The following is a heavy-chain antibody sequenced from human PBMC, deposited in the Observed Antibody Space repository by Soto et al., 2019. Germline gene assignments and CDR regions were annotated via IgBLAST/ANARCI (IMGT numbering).Heavy chain of an antibody. CDR2: ISGSGGST. V-gene: IGHV3-23*01. D-gene: IGHD2-15*01. CDR1: GFTFTSYA. J-gene: IGHJ4*02. Sequence: GGSLRLSCSASGFTFTSYAMSWVRQAPGEGQGLRRWLEWVSTISGSGGSTHYADSVQGRFSISRDNSKNTVYLQMNSLGVEDTALYYCAKVIVVIAAAGDYFDSWGQGTLVTVSS. CDR3: AKVIVVIAAAGDYFDS.